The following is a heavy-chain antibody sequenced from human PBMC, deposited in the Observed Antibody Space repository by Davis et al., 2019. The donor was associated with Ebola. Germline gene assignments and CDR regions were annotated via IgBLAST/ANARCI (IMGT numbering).Heavy chain of an antibody. CDR2: ISWNSASI. CDR3: ARDLGRVTVGN. CDR1: GFIFDDYS. D-gene: IGHD4-17*01. Sequence: SLKISCAASGFIFDDYSMHWVRQAPGKGLQWVAGISWNSASIDYADSVKGRFTISRDNAKASLYLRMNSLKTGDTAFYYCARDLGRVTVGNWGQGTLVTVSS. V-gene: IGHV3-9*01. J-gene: IGHJ4*02.